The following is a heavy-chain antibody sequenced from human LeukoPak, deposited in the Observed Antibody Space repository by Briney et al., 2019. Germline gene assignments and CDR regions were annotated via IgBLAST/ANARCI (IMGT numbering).Heavy chain of an antibody. CDR2: IYYSGST. D-gene: IGHD5-12*01. V-gene: IGHV4-59*01. J-gene: IGHJ4*02. Sequence: PSETLSLTCTVSGGSINNYYWSWIRQPPGKGLEWIGYIYYSGSTNYNPSLKSRVTISVDTSKNQFSLKLSSVTAADTAVYYCARDSGYDYRRGYFDYWGQGTLVTVSS. CDR3: ARDSGYDYRRGYFDY. CDR1: GGSINNYY.